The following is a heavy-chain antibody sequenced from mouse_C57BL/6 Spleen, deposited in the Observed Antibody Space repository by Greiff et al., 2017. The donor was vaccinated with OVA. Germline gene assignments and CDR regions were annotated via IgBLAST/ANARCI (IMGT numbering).Heavy chain of an antibody. Sequence: VQLKESGPGLVKPSQSLSLTCSVTGYSITSGYYWNWIRQFPGNKLEWMGYISYDGSNNYNPSLKNRISITRDTSKNQFFLKLNSVTTEDTATYYCARDRNDYDGGYYFDYWGQGTTLTVSS. CDR2: ISYDGSN. CDR3: ARDRNDYDGGYYFDY. D-gene: IGHD2-4*01. V-gene: IGHV3-6*01. J-gene: IGHJ2*01. CDR1: GYSITSGYY.